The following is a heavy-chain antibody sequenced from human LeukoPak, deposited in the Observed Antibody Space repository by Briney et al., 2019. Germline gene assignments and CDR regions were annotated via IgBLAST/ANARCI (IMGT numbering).Heavy chain of an antibody. Sequence: GGSLRLSCEASGVTFSSYVMSWVRQAPGKGPEWVSGISGSGGGTYYADSVKGRFTISRDNSKNTLYLQMNSLRAEDTAVYYCAKAPYFDSGGYYYFDYWGQGALVTVSS. CDR2: ISGSGGGT. V-gene: IGHV3-23*01. J-gene: IGHJ4*02. CDR3: AKAPYFDSGGYYYFDY. D-gene: IGHD3-22*01. CDR1: GVTFSSYV.